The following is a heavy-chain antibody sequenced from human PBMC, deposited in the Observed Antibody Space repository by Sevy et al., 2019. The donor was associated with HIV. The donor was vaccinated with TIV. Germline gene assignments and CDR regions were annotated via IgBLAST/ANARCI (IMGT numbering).Heavy chain of an antibody. CDR2: INPNSGGT. J-gene: IGHJ3*02. Sequence: ASVKVSCKASGYTFTGYYMHWVRQAPGQGLEWMGWINPNSGGTYYAQKFQGRVTMTRDTSISTAYMELSRLRSDDTAVYYCARPYLGGGSFKDAFDIWGQGTMVTVSS. D-gene: IGHD1-26*01. V-gene: IGHV1-2*02. CDR3: ARPYLGGGSFKDAFDI. CDR1: GYTFTGYY.